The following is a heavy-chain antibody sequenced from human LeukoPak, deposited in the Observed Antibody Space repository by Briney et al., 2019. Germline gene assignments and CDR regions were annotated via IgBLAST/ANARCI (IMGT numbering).Heavy chain of an antibody. D-gene: IGHD2-21*02. J-gene: IGHJ4*02. CDR1: GFTFSGYW. CDR3: AKEELAYCGGDCYSGFDY. V-gene: IGHV3-74*01. CDR2: INSDGSST. Sequence: PGGSLRLSCAASGFTFSGYWMHWVRQAPGKGLVWVSRINSDGSSTSYADSVKGRFTISRDNAKNTLYLQMNSLRAEDTAVYYCAKEELAYCGGDCYSGFDYWGQGTLVTVSS.